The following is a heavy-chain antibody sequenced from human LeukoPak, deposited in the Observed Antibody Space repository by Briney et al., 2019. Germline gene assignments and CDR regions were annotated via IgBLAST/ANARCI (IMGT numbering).Heavy chain of an antibody. V-gene: IGHV4-39*07. Sequence: SETLSLTRTVSGGSISSYYWSGIRQPPGKGLEWIGSIYYSGSTYYNPSLKSRVTISVDASKNQFSLKLSSVTAADTAVYYCARGYSSSWYDAGAIYYYYYMDVWGKGTTVTISS. J-gene: IGHJ6*03. CDR2: IYYSGST. CDR3: ARGYSSSWYDAGAIYYYYYMDV. D-gene: IGHD6-13*01. CDR1: GGSISSYY.